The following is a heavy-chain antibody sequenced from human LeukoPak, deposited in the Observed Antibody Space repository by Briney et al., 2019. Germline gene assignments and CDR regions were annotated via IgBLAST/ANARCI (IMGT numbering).Heavy chain of an antibody. CDR2: INPSGGST. CDR1: GYTLTSYY. V-gene: IGHV1-46*01. J-gene: IGHJ4*02. Sequence: ASVKVSCKASGYTLTSYYMHWVRQAPGQGLEWMGIINPSGGSTSYAQKFQGRVTMTRDTSTSTVYMELSSLRSEDTAVYYCARETVHYYDSSGYRFDYGGQGTLVTVSS. CDR3: ARETVHYYDSSGYRFDY. D-gene: IGHD3-22*01.